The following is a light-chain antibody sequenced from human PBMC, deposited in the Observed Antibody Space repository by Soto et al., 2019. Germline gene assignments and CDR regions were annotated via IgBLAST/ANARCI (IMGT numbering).Light chain of an antibody. V-gene: IGKV1-5*01. Sequence: EIPLTQSPATLTASVGDRVTSPCRASQPISRWLAWYQRKPRNAPKRLIYDASTLVSGVTSRFSGSGSVTEFSLTISGIQSDDFATYYCRQYNSYLYTFGQGTK. CDR2: DAS. CDR1: QPISRW. CDR3: RQYNSYLYT. J-gene: IGKJ2*01.